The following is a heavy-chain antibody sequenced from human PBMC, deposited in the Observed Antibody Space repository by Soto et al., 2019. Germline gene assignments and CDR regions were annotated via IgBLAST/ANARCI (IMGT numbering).Heavy chain of an antibody. CDR1: GFTFSSYG. Sequence: QVQLVESGGGVVQPGRSLRLSCAASGFTFSSYGMHWVRQAPGKGLEWVAVISYDGSNKYYADSVKGRFTISRDNSKNTLYLQMNSLRAEDTAVYYCAKVYGSGSYYPNYFDYWGQGTLVTVSS. J-gene: IGHJ4*02. D-gene: IGHD3-10*01. CDR2: ISYDGSNK. CDR3: AKVYGSGSYYPNYFDY. V-gene: IGHV3-30*18.